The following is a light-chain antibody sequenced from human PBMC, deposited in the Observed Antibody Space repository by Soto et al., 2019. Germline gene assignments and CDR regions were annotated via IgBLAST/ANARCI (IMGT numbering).Light chain of an antibody. CDR2: GAS. V-gene: IGKV3D-11*02. CDR1: QSVSSA. CDR3: QQRSNWHSIT. Sequence: ETLLTQSPATLSVSPGERGTLSCRASQSVSSALAWYQQKPGLPTRLIIYGASIRANGIPARFSGSGSGTDFTLTINSLEPEDFAVYYCQQRSNWHSITFGQGTRLEIK. J-gene: IGKJ5*01.